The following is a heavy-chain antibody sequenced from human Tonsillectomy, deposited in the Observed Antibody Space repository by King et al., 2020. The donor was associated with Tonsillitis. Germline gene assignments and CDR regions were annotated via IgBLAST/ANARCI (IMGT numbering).Heavy chain of an antibody. CDR2: INPNSGGT. D-gene: IGHD2-21*01. CDR1: GYTFPGYY. Sequence: QLVQSGAEVKKPGASVKVSCRASGYTFPGYYMHWVRQAPGQGLEWMGWINPNSGGTNYAQKFQGRVTMTRDTSISTAYMELSRLRSDDTAVYYCARGEPIWGWAHGLVVWGQGTTVSVSS. V-gene: IGHV1-2*02. CDR3: ARGEPIWGWAHGLVV. J-gene: IGHJ6*02.